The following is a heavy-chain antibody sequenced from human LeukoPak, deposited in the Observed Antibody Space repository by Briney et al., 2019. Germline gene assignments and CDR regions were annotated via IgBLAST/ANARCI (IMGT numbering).Heavy chain of an antibody. CDR2: ISGSGGST. V-gene: IGHV3-23*01. CDR3: AKALLSHAAMVWDY. D-gene: IGHD2-2*01. CDR1: GFTFSSYG. Sequence: GGSLRLSCPASGFTFSSYGMSWVRQAPGKGLEWVSAISGSGGSTYYADSVKGRFTISRDNSKNTLYLQMNSLRAEDTAVYYCAKALLSHAAMVWDYWGQGTLVTVSS. J-gene: IGHJ4*02.